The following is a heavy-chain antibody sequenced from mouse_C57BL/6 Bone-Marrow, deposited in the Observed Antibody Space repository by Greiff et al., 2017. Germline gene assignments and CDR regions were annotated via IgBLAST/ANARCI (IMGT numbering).Heavy chain of an antibody. V-gene: IGHV5-17*01. D-gene: IGHD1-1*01. CDR1: GFTFSDYG. CDR2: ISSGSSTI. Sequence: DVMLVESGGGLVKPGGSLTLSCAASGFTFSDYGMHWVRQAPETGLEWVAYISSGSSTIYYADTVKGRFTISRDNAKNTLFLQMTILKSEDTAMYYCARPHYGSSYYFDYWGQGTTLTVSS. CDR3: ARPHYGSSYYFDY. J-gene: IGHJ2*01.